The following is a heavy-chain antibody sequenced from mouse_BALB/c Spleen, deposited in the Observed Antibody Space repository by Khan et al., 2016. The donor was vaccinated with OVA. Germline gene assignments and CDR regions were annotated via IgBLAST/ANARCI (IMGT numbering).Heavy chain of an antibody. CDR1: GDSITSGY. D-gene: IGHD2-12*01. V-gene: IGHV3-8*02. Sequence: EVKLEVSGPSLVKPSQTLSLTCSVTGDSITSGYWSWIRKFPGNKLEYMGYMIYSGNTYYNPSLKSRISITRHTSNNQYYLQLNSVTTEDTATYYCARSTYRYAFAYWGQGTLVTVSA. J-gene: IGHJ3*01. CDR2: MIYSGNT. CDR3: ARSTYRYAFAY.